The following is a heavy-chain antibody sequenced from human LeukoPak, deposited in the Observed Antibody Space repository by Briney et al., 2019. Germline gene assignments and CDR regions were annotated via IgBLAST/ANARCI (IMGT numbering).Heavy chain of an antibody. CDR3: ARDSEGGGLDY. Sequence: GGSLRLSCAASGLSFSVYAMSWLRQPPGKGLEWVSTINANSGTTSYAASVRGRFTISRDNAKNSMYLQMNSLRAEDTALYYCARDSEGGGLDYWGQGTLVTVSS. CDR2: INANSGTT. D-gene: IGHD1-26*01. V-gene: IGHV3-20*04. CDR1: GLSFSVYA. J-gene: IGHJ4*02.